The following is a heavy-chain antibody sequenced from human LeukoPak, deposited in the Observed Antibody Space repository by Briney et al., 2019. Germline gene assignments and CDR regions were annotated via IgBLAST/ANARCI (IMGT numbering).Heavy chain of an antibody. J-gene: IGHJ4*02. CDR3: ARGYSGSYRNTDYFDY. Sequence: SQTLSLTCTVSGGSISSGDYYWSWIRQPPGKGLEWIGRINTSGSTDYNPSLKSRITISLDTSENQFSLKLSSVTAADTAVYYCARGYSGSYRNTDYFDYWGQGSLVTVSS. V-gene: IGHV4-61*02. CDR1: GGSISSGDYY. CDR2: INTSGST. D-gene: IGHD1-26*01.